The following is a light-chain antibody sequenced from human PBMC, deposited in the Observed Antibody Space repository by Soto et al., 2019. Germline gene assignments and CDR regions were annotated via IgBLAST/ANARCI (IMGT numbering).Light chain of an antibody. CDR3: QQYGSSPWT. CDR1: QSVSSSY. J-gene: IGKJ1*01. V-gene: IGKV3-20*01. CDR2: GAS. Sequence: EIVLTQSPGTLSLSPGERATLSCRASQSVSSSYLAWYQQKPGQAPRLLVYGASSRATGIPDRFSGSGSGTDFTFTISRLEPEDFAVYYCQQYGSSPWTFGLGTKVDIK.